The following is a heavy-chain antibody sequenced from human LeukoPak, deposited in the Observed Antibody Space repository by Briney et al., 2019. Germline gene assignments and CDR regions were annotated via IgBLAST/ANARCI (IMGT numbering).Heavy chain of an antibody. D-gene: IGHD1-26*01. CDR1: GGTFSSYA. CDR2: IIPIFGTA. CDR3: ARCSQGATTSFDY. J-gene: IGHJ4*02. V-gene: IGHV1-69*05. Sequence: ASVKVSCKASGGTFSSYAISWVRQAPGQGLEWMGGIIPIFGTANYAQKFQGRVTITTDESTSTAYMELSSLRSEDTAVYYCARCSQGATTSFDYWGQGTLVTVSS.